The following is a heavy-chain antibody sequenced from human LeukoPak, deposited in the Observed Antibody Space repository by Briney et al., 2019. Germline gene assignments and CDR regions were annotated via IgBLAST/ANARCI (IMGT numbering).Heavy chain of an antibody. V-gene: IGHV1-2*02. Sequence: ASVKVSCKASGYTFTGYYMHWVRQAPGQGPEWMGWINPNSGGTKYAQKFQGRVTMTRDTSISTAYMELSRLRYDDTAVYYCARNGGSYGLDYWGQGTLVTVSS. CDR3: ARNGGSYGLDY. CDR2: INPNSGGT. D-gene: IGHD1-26*01. J-gene: IGHJ4*02. CDR1: GYTFTGYY.